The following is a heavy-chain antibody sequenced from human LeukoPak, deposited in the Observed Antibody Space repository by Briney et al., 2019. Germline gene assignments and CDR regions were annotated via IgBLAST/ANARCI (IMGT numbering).Heavy chain of an antibody. J-gene: IGHJ5*02. V-gene: IGHV3-30-3*01. CDR3: ASLSRYNWFDP. D-gene: IGHD2-2*01. CDR1: GFTFSSYA. CDR2: ISYDGSNK. Sequence: GGSLRLSCAASGFTFSSYAMHWVRQAPGKGLEWVAVISYDGSNKYYADSVKGRFTISRDNSKNTLYLQMNSLRAEDTAVYFCASLSRYNWFDPWGQGTLVTVSS.